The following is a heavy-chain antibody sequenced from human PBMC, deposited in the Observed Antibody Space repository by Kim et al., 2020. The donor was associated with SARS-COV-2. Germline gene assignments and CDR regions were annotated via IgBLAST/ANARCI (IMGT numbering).Heavy chain of an antibody. CDR3: AREFATGGDY. Sequence: YIYYAASVKGRFTISRDNAQNSLYLQMNSLRAEDTAVYYCAREFATGGDYWGQGTLVTVSS. V-gene: IGHV3-21*01. CDR2: YI. J-gene: IGHJ4*02. D-gene: IGHD4-17*01.